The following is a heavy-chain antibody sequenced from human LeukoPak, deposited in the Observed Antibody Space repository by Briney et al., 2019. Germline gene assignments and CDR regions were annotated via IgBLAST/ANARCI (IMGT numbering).Heavy chain of an antibody. V-gene: IGHV3-30*02. J-gene: IGHJ6*04. CDR2: IRSDGSDK. CDR3: AELGITMIGGV. CDR1: GFTFSTYG. Sequence: GGSLRLSCAASGFTFSTYGMHWVRQAPGKGLEWVAFIRSDGSDKYYADSVEGRFTISRDNSKNTLYLQMNSLRAEDTAVYYCAELGITMIGGVWGKGTTVTISS. D-gene: IGHD3-10*02.